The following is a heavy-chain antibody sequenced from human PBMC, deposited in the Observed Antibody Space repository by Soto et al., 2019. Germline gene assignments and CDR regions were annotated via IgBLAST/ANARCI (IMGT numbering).Heavy chain of an antibody. CDR3: ARSVAVPGAHIDY. V-gene: IGHV4-59*01. Sequence: SETLSLTCSVSGGSISGSYWCWIRQSPGKGLEWLGYAYYTGSTNYSPSPRSRVSISVDTSKNEFSLRLSSVTAADTAVYFCARSVAVPGAHIDYWGQGTQVTVSS. J-gene: IGHJ4*02. CDR2: AYYTGST. CDR1: GGSISGSY. D-gene: IGHD6-19*01.